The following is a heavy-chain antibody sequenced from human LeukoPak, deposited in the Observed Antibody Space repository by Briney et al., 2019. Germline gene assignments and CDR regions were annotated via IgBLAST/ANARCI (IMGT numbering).Heavy chain of an antibody. D-gene: IGHD3-22*01. V-gene: IGHV4-34*11. Sequence: PSETLSLTCAVYGGSFSGYYWSWIRQPPGKGLEWIGTIYYSGSTFYNPSLKSRVTISVDTSKNQFSLKLTSVTAADTAVYYCARDPNYYDSSGYSSDFDYWGQGTLVTVSS. CDR2: IYYSGST. CDR3: ARDPNYYDSSGYSSDFDY. CDR1: GGSFSGYY. J-gene: IGHJ4*02.